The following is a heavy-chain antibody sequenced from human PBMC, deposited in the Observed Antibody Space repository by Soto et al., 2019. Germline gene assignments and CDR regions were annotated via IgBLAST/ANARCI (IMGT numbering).Heavy chain of an antibody. D-gene: IGHD6-13*01. CDR1: GGSISSGDYY. V-gene: IGHV4-30-4*01. CDR3: ARVIPGLLAAAGPGQYDWFDP. J-gene: IGHJ5*02. Sequence: PSETLSLTCTVSGGSISSGDYYWSWIRQPPGKGLEWIGYIYYSGSTYYNPSLKSRVTISVDTSKNQFSLKLSSVTAADTAVYYCARVIPGLLAAAGPGQYDWFDPWGQGTLVTVSS. CDR2: IYYSGST.